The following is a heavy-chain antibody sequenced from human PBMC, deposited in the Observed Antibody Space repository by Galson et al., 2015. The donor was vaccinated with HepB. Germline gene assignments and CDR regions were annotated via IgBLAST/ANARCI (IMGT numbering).Heavy chain of an antibody. J-gene: IGHJ3*01. D-gene: IGHD3-3*01. CDR3: ARAERVLRFLEWFPGAFNL. CDR2: IYHSGYT. CDR1: GDSLSSGSSS. Sequence: TLSLTCAVSGDSLSSGSSSWSWLRQPPGKGLEWIGYIYHSGYTKYGPSPKSRVTMSLDKSKNQFSLNLTSATAADTAVYYCARAERVLRFLEWFPGAFNLWGQGTMVTVSS. V-gene: IGHV4-30-2*01.